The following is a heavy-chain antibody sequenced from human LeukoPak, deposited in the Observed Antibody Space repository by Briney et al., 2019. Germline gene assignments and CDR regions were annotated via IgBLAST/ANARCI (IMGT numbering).Heavy chain of an antibody. CDR2: INPNSGGT. D-gene: IGHD6-13*01. V-gene: IGHV1-2*02. J-gene: IGHJ4*02. CDR3: AREDLRDSSSPLDY. Sequence: ASVKVSCKASGYTFTSYAMNWVRQAPGQGLEWMGWINPNSGGTNYAQKFQGRVTMTRDTSISTAYMELSRLRSDDTAVYYCAREDLRDSSSPLDYWGQGTLVTVSS. CDR1: GYTFTSYA.